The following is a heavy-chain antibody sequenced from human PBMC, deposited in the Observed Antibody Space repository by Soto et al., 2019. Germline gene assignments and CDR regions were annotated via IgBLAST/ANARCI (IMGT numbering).Heavy chain of an antibody. D-gene: IGHD3-10*01. CDR1: GGSISSGGYS. CDR2: IYRSGST. J-gene: IGHJ4*02. CDR3: ARVGGFGATTIDY. V-gene: IGHV4-30-2*01. Sequence: PSETLSLTCAVSGGSISSGGYSWSWIRQPPGKGLEWIGYIYRSGSTYYNPSLKSRVTISVDRSKNQFSLKLSSVTAADTAVYYCARVGGFGATTIDYWGQGTLVTVSS.